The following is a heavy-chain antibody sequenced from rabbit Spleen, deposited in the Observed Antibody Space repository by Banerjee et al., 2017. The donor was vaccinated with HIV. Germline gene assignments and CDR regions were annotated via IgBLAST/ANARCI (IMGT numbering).Heavy chain of an antibody. J-gene: IGHJ4*01. D-gene: IGHD1-1*01. V-gene: IGHV1S45*01. CDR2: IYAGISTNI. Sequence: QEQLEESGGGLVKPEGSLTLTCTASGFSFSIDYFPCWVRQAPGKGLEWIACIYAGISTNIYYANWAKGRFTISKPSSTTVTLQMTSLTAADTATYFCARDLTDVIGWNFGWWGPGTLVTVS. CDR3: ARDLTDVIGWNFGW. CDR1: GFSFSIDYF.